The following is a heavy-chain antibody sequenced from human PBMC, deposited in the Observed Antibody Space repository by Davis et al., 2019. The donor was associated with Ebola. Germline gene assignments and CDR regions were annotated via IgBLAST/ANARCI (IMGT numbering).Heavy chain of an antibody. Sequence: GGSLRLSGTASGFNVSSNYMSWIRQAPGKGLEWVSRIEPHNYDHYADSVKGRFTISRDNAKKTLYLQMNSLRVEDTAVYYCARDLAYWGQGSLVTVSS. CDR1: GFNVSSNY. CDR2: IEPHNYD. CDR3: ARDLAY. J-gene: IGHJ4*02. V-gene: IGHV3-53*01.